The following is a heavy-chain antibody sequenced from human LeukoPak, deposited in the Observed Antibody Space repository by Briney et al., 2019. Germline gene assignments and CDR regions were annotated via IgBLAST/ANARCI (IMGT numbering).Heavy chain of an antibody. CDR1: GYSFTSYW. V-gene: IGHV5-10-1*01. Sequence: PGESLKISCKGSGYSFTSYWITWVRQMPGKGLEWMGRIDPSDSYTTYSPSFQGHVTISADKPISTAYLQWNNLKASDTALYYCACATDIASAGTDYWGQGTLVTVSS. D-gene: IGHD6-13*01. CDR2: IDPSDSYT. J-gene: IGHJ4*02. CDR3: ACATDIASAGTDY.